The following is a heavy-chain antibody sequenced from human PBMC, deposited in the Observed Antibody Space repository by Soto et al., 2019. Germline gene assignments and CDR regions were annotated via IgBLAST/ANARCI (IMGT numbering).Heavy chain of an antibody. J-gene: IGHJ6*02. CDR2: IIPIFGTA. D-gene: IGHD4-17*01. CDR1: GGTFSSYA. CDR3: ARGPPRDYGDYAAYYYYGMDV. V-gene: IGHV1-69*13. Sequence: GASVKVSCKASGGTFSSYAISWVRQAPGQGLEWMGGIIPIFGTANYAQKFQGRVTITADESTSTAYMELSSLRSEDTAVYYCARGPPRDYGDYAAYYYYGMDVWGQGTTVTVSS.